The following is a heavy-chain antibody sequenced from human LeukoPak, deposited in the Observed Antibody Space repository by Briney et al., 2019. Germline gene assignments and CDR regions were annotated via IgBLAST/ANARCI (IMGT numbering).Heavy chain of an antibody. Sequence: GGSLRLSCAASGFTFSDYYMSWIRQAPGKGLEWVSYISSSGSTIYYADSVKGRFTISRDNAKNSLYLQMNSLRAEDTAVYYCARDIMKDTAMVTPFDYWGQGTLVTVSS. J-gene: IGHJ4*02. D-gene: IGHD5-18*01. CDR2: ISSSGSTI. CDR1: GFTFSDYY. V-gene: IGHV3-11*01. CDR3: ARDIMKDTAMVTPFDY.